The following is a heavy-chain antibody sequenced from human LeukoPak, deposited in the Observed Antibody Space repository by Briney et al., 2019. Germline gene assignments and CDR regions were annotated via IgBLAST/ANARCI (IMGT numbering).Heavy chain of an antibody. CDR2: FDPEDGET. D-gene: IGHD2-2*01. J-gene: IGHJ3*02. V-gene: IGHV1-24*01. CDR1: GYTLTELS. Sequence: GASVTVSCKVSGYTLTELSMHWVRQAPGKGLEWMGGFDPEDGETIYAQKFQGRVTMTEDTSTDTAYMELSSLRSEDTAVYYCATALVVPARYAFDIWGQGTRVTVSS. CDR3: ATALVVPARYAFDI.